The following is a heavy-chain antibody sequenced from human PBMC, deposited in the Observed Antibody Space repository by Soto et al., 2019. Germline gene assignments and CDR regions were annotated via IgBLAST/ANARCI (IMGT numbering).Heavy chain of an antibody. D-gene: IGHD1-20*01. Sequence: ASVKVSCKASGGTFSSYTISWVRQAPGQGLEWMGRIIPILGIANYAQKFQGRVTITADKSTSTAYMELSSLRSEDTAVYYCAREWTGLVTGSYYYYYYVDVWGKGTTVTVS. CDR3: AREWTGLVTGSYYYYYYVDV. J-gene: IGHJ6*03. V-gene: IGHV1-69*04. CDR1: GGTFSSYT. CDR2: IIPILGIA.